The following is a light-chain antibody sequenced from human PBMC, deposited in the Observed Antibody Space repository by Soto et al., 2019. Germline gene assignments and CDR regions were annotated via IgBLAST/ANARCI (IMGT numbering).Light chain of an antibody. CDR3: SSLAGSPVV. CDR2: EVS. CDR1: SSDVGEENY. Sequence: QTALTQPPSASGSPGQSVTITCSGTSSDVGEENYVSWYQQHPGKVPKLILYEVSKRPSGVPDRFSGSRSGNTASLTVSGLQAEDEADYYCSSLAGSPVVCGGGTKLTVL. J-gene: IGLJ2*01. V-gene: IGLV2-8*01.